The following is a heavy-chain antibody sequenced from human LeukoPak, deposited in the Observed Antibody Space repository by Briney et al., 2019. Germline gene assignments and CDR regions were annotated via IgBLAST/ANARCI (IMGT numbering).Heavy chain of an antibody. CDR2: IYYSGSI. CDR3: ARHDRHIAVAGTRLVSWFDP. CDR1: GGSISSSSYY. V-gene: IGHV4-39*01. Sequence: SETLSLTCTVSGGSISSSSYYWGWIRQPPGKGLEWVGSIYYSGSIYYNPSLKSRVTISVDTSKNQFSLKLSSVTAADTAVYYCARHDRHIAVAGTRLVSWFDPWGQGTLVTVSS. D-gene: IGHD6-19*01. J-gene: IGHJ5*02.